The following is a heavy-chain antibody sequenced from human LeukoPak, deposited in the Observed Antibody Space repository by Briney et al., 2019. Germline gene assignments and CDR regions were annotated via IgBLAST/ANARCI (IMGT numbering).Heavy chain of an antibody. J-gene: IGHJ4*02. CDR2: MNGGNDGT. V-gene: IGHV3-23*01. D-gene: IGHD7-27*01. Sequence: PGGSLRLSCAASGFTSSDYYMSWIRQAPGKGLEWVSAMNGGNDGTHYADSVKGRFTISRDNSKNMLYLQMNSLRAEDTALYYCAKDFWGFSFGYWGQGTLVTVSS. CDR1: GFTSSDYY. CDR3: AKDFWGFSFGY.